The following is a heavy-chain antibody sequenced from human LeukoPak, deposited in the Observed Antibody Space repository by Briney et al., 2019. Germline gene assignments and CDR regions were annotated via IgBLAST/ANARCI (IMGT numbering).Heavy chain of an antibody. J-gene: IGHJ6*02. Sequence: SETLSLTCAVYGGSFSGYYWSWIRQPPGKGLEWIGEINHSGSTNYNPSLKSRVTISVDTSKTQFSRKLSSVTAADTAVYYCARGGGISLRYYYYGMDVWGQGTTVTVSS. CDR2: INHSGST. CDR3: ARGGGISLRYYYYGMDV. D-gene: IGHD3-16*01. V-gene: IGHV4-34*01. CDR1: GGSFSGYY.